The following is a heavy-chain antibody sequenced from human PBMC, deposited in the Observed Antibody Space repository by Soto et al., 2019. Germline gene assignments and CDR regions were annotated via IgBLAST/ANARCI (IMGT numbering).Heavy chain of an antibody. J-gene: IGHJ4*02. CDR2: IYSGGST. V-gene: IGHV3-66*01. D-gene: IGHD2-15*01. CDR1: GFTVSNNY. Sequence: LVESGGRLVRPGGSLSLSCAASGFTVSNNYMSWVRQAPGKGLEFVSLIYSGGSTYYADSVKGRFTISRDNSKNTLYLQMSRLGAEDTAVYYCTGNTQKDEWGRGTLVTVSS. CDR3: TGNTQKDE.